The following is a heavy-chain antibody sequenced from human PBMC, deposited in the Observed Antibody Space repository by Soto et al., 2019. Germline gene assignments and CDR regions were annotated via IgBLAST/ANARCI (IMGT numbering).Heavy chain of an antibody. J-gene: IGHJ5*02. V-gene: IGHV2-5*02. CDR3: AHRPSDYIWGSYTT. CDR2: ISWDGDN. CDR1: GFSLSSSGVG. D-gene: IGHD3-16*01. Sequence: QITLKESGPTLVKPTQTLTLTCTFSGFSLSSSGVGVAWIRQPPVKALEWLALISWDGDNYYSPSLKNRLTISKDTSENHVVLTLTNVDPVDTGTYFCAHRPSDYIWGSYTTWGQGTLVTVSS.